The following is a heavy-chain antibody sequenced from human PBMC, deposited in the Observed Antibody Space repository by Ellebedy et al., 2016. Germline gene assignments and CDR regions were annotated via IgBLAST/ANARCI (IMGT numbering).Heavy chain of an antibody. V-gene: IGHV3-9*01. Sequence: GGSLRLSCAASGFSFEEYAMHWVRQSPGKGLEWLAGISWNSGTTAYADSVKGRFTTSRDNAKHSLYLQMNSLRGDDTALYFGKRGLEYIPASGYSHFAYWGQGALVTVSS. J-gene: IGHJ4*02. CDR1: GFSFEEYA. CDR3: KRGLEYIPASGYSHFAY. CDR2: ISWNSGTT. D-gene: IGHD6-25*01.